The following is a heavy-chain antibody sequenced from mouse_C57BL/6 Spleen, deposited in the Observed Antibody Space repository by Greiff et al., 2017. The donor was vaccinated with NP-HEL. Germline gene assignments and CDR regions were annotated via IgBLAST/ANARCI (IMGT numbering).Heavy chain of an antibody. V-gene: IGHV1-80*01. CDR3: ARGYYGSSFSWFAY. CDR2: IYPGDGDT. CDR1: GYAFSSYW. Sequence: QVQLKESGAELVKPGASVKISCKASGYAFSSYWMNWVKQRPGKGLEWIGQIYPGDGDTNYNGKFKGKATLTADKSSSTAYMQLSSLTSEDSAVYFCARGYYGSSFSWFAYWGQGTLVTVSA. D-gene: IGHD1-1*01. J-gene: IGHJ3*01.